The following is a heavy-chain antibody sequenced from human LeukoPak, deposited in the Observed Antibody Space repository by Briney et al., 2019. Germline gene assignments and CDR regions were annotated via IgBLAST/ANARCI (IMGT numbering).Heavy chain of an antibody. J-gene: IGHJ6*02. D-gene: IGHD2-21*02. V-gene: IGHV3-53*04. Sequence: GGSLRLSCATSGFTVSSNYMSWVRQAPVKGLEWVSVIYSGGSTYYADSVKGRFTISRHNSKNTLYLQMNSLRAEDTAVYYCARDRVTAGYYYYGMDVWGQGTTVTVSS. CDR2: IYSGGST. CDR1: GFTVSSNY. CDR3: ARDRVTAGYYYYGMDV.